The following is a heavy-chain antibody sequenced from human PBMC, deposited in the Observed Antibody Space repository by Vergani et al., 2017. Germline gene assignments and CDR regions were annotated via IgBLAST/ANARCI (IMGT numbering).Heavy chain of an antibody. J-gene: IGHJ4*02. D-gene: IGHD3-22*01. V-gene: IGHV3-21*01. CDR1: GFTFSSYS. Sequence: EVQLVESGGGLVKPGGSLRLSCAASGFTFSSYSMNWVRQAPGKGLEWVSCISSSSSHIYYADSVKGRVTISRDNAKNSLYLQMNSLRAEDTAVYYCARDGVNYYDSSGTNDYWGQGTLVTVSS. CDR2: ISSSSSHI. CDR3: ARDGVNYYDSSGTNDY.